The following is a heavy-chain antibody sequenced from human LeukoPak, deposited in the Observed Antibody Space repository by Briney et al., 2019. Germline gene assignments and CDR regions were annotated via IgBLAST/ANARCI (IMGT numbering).Heavy chain of an antibody. CDR1: GFTSSDYY. V-gene: IGHV3-11*01. CDR3: ARRSGNYHADFDY. Sequence: PGGSLRLSCAASGFTSSDYYMSWIRQAPGKGLEWISYISGSGSPIYYADAVKGQFTISRDNAKNSLYLQMNSLRAEDTAVYYCARRSGNYHADFDYWGQGTLVTVSS. D-gene: IGHD1-26*01. J-gene: IGHJ4*02. CDR2: ISGSGSPI.